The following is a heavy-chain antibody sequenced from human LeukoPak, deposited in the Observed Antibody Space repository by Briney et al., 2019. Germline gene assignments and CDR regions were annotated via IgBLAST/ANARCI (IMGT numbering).Heavy chain of an antibody. Sequence: GGSLRLSCAASGFTFSSYWMHWVRQAPGKGLVWVSRIKSDGSSTNYADSVKGRFTISRDNAKNTLYLQMNSLRAGDTAVYYCARGGAVAGTGDYWGQGTLVTVSS. CDR3: ARGGAVAGTGDY. CDR2: IKSDGSST. J-gene: IGHJ4*02. CDR1: GFTFSSYW. V-gene: IGHV3-74*01. D-gene: IGHD6-19*01.